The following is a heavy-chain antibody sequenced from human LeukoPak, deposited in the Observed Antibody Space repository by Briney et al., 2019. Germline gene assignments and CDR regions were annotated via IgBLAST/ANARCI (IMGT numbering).Heavy chain of an antibody. CDR2: ISGSGGST. V-gene: IGHV3-23*01. CDR3: AKGVYYYDSSGYYHFDY. Sequence: GGSLRLSCAASGFTFSSYAMSWVRQAPGKGLEWVSAISGSGGSTYYADSVKGRFTITRDNSKNTLYLQMNSLRAEDTAVYYCAKGVYYYDSSGYYHFDYWGQGTLVTVSS. CDR1: GFTFSSYA. D-gene: IGHD3-22*01. J-gene: IGHJ4*01.